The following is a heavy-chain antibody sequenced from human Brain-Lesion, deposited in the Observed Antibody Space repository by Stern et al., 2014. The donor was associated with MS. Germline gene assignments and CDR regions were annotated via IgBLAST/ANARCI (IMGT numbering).Heavy chain of an antibody. CDR1: GYIFIGYS. J-gene: IGHJ6*02. V-gene: IGHV1-2*02. Sequence: VQLVESGAEAKKPGSSVKVSCKTSGYIFIGYSIHRARPAPGQGLEWMAWIYPTDVGTKYAPNVQGRLPISRDTYISTAYVQPRSLTSDDTAVYYCARDQRGITIFGVGSDYYCLGMDVWGQGTTVTVSS. CDR2: IYPTDVGT. D-gene: IGHD3-3*01. CDR3: ARDQRGITIFGVGSDYYCLGMDV.